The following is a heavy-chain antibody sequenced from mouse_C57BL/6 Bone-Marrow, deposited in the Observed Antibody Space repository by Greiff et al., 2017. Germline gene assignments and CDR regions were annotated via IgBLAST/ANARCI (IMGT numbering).Heavy chain of an antibody. CDR2: IHPNSGST. D-gene: IGHD1-1*01. CDR1: GYTFTSYW. Sequence: QVQLQQPGAELVKPGASVKLSCKASGYTFTSYWMHWVKQRPGQGLEWIGMIHPNSGSTNYNEKFKSKATLTVDKSSSTAYMQLSSLTSEDSAVYYCARRYCGSSYAMDYWGQGTSVTVSS. J-gene: IGHJ4*01. V-gene: IGHV1-64*01. CDR3: ARRYCGSSYAMDY.